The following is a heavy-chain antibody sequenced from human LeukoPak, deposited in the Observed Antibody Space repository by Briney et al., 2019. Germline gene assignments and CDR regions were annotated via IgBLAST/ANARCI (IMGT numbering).Heavy chain of an antibody. Sequence: PGGSLGLSCAASGFTFSSYNMNWVRQAPGKGLEWVSYIGSSSRTIYYADSVKGRFTISRDNAKNSLYLQMNSLRAEDTAVYYCARVTYQNDFWSGYFGFDIWGQGTMVTVSS. CDR2: IGSSSRTI. CDR3: ARVTYQNDFWSGYFGFDI. CDR1: GFTFSSYN. V-gene: IGHV3-48*01. J-gene: IGHJ3*02. D-gene: IGHD3-3*01.